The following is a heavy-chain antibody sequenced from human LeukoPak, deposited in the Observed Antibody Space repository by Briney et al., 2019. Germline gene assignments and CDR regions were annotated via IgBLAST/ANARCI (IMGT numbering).Heavy chain of an antibody. D-gene: IGHD5-18*01. V-gene: IGHV3-23*01. Sequence: QPGGSLRLSCAASGFTFSSYGMSWVRQAPGKGLEWVSAISGSGGSTYYADSVKGRFTISRDNSKNTLYLQMNSLRAEDTAVYYCAKEFEFNPLGLYSYGYGHAFDIWGQGTMVTVSS. CDR2: ISGSGGST. J-gene: IGHJ3*02. CDR1: GFTFSSYG. CDR3: AKEFEFNPLGLYSYGYGHAFDI.